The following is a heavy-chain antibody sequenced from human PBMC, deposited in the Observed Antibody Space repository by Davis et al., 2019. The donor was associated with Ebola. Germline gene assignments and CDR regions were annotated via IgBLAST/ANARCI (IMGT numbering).Heavy chain of an antibody. V-gene: IGHV3-33*06. CDR1: GFTFSSYG. CDR3: AKNRYSGAYNYFDF. D-gene: IGHD6-25*01. CDR2: IWYDGSNK. Sequence: GESLKISCAASGFTFSSYGMHWVRQAPGKGLEWVAVIWYDGSNKYYADSVKGRFTISRDNSKNTVYLQMHSLRAEDPAIYYCAKNRYSGAYNYFDFWGQGTLVSVSS. J-gene: IGHJ4*02.